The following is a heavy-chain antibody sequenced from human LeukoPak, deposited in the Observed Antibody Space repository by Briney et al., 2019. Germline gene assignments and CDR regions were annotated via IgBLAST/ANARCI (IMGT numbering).Heavy chain of an antibody. CDR1: GGTFSSYA. CDR2: IIPIFGTA. CDR3: ARADTAMDQQREFDY. V-gene: IGHV1-69*01. J-gene: IGHJ4*02. D-gene: IGHD5-18*01. Sequence: SVKVSCKASGGTFSSYAISWVRQAPGQGLEWMGGIIPIFGTANYAQKFQGRVTITADESTSTAYMELSSLRSGDTAAYYCARADTAMDQQREFDYWGQGTLVTVSS.